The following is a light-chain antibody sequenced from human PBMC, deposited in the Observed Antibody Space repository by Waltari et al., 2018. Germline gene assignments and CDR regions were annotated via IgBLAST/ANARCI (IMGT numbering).Light chain of an antibody. CDR2: NIN. Sequence: QSVLTQPPSASATPGQRVTIPCSGNSPAIGCPYVNWFQQLPGMAPQLLIYNINQRPSGVPVRFSGSKSGTSASLAISWLRTEDEADYCAAWDDTLSGPGVFGGGANLAVL. CDR3: AAWDDTLSGPGV. J-gene: IGLJ3*02. CDR1: SPAIGCPY. V-gene: IGLV1-47*01.